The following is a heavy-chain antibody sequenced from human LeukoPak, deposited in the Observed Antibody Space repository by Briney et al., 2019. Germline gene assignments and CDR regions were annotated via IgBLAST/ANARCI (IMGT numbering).Heavy chain of an antibody. D-gene: IGHD5-18*01. Sequence: ASVKVSCKASGYTFTSYDINWVRQATGQGLEWMGWMNPNSGNTGYAQKFQGRVTMTRNTSISTAYMELSSLRSEDTAVYYCATGKVKDTPMVSDAFDIWGQGKMVTVSS. CDR3: ATGKVKDTPMVSDAFDI. J-gene: IGHJ3*02. CDR2: MNPNSGNT. CDR1: GYTFTSYD. V-gene: IGHV1-8*01.